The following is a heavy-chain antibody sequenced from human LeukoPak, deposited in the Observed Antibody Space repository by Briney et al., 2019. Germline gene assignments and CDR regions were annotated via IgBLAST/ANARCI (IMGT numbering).Heavy chain of an antibody. CDR3: AKIPPWAPPKSSSAFDI. Sequence: PSETLSLTCTVSGGSISSGGYYWSWIRQPPGKGLEWIGYIYHSGSTYYNPSLKSRVTISVDRSKNQFSLKLSSVTAADTAVYYCAKIPPWAPPKSSSAFDIWGQGTMVTVSS. J-gene: IGHJ3*02. V-gene: IGHV4-30-2*01. CDR1: GGSISSGGYY. D-gene: IGHD6-6*01. CDR2: IYHSGST.